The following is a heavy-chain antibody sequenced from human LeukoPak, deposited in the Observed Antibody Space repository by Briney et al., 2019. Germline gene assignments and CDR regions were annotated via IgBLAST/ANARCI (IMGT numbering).Heavy chain of an antibody. Sequence: PGGSLRLSCVASGFTFSNYWMSWVRQAPGKGLEWVANMKGDGSDKYYVDSVKGRFTISRDNAKNSLYLQMNSLRAEDTAVYYCARHPDSSFDPWGQGTLVTVSS. CDR1: GFTFSNYW. CDR2: MKGDGSDK. D-gene: IGHD3-22*01. J-gene: IGHJ5*02. V-gene: IGHV3-7*01. CDR3: ARHPDSSFDP.